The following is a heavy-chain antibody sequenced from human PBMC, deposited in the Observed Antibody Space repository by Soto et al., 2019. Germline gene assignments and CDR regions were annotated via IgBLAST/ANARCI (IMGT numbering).Heavy chain of an antibody. J-gene: IGHJ4*02. D-gene: IGHD1-26*01. Sequence: PSETLCLTCTVSGGSISSYYWSWIRQPPGKGLEWIGYIYYSGSTNYNPSLKSRVTISVDTSKNQFSLKLSSVTAADTAVYYCARRAVGATTPLDYWGQGTLVTVSS. V-gene: IGHV4-59*08. CDR2: IYYSGST. CDR1: GGSISSYY. CDR3: ARRAVGATTPLDY.